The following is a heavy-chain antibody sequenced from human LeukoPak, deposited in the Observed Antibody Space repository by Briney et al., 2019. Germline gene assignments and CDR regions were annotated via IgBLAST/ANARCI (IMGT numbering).Heavy chain of an antibody. J-gene: IGHJ3*02. CDR2: MNPNSGNT. D-gene: IGHD3-22*01. V-gene: IGHV1-8*01. Sequence: ASVKVSCKASGYTFTSYDINWVRQATGQGLEWMGWMNPNSGNTGYAQKFQGRVTMTRNTSISTAYMELSSLRSEDTAVYYCARGERYYDSSGGWAFDIWGQGTMVTVSS. CDR3: ARGERYYDSSGGWAFDI. CDR1: GYTFTSYD.